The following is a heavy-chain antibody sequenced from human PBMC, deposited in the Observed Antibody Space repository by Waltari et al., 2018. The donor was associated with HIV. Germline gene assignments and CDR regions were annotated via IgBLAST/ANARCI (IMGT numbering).Heavy chain of an antibody. CDR2: IYFSGST. CDR3: ARHGGGKFGSGGFSNYYFGVDV. CDR1: GGSISNYY. V-gene: IGHV4-59*08. Sequence: QVQLQESGPGLVKPSENLSLTCTVSGGSISNYYWSWIRQPPGKGLEWIGYIYFSGSTKYHPTLKRRLNSSIDSSKNQSSLQMTSVTAAYTATYYGARHGGGKFGSGGFSNYYFGVDVWGQGTTVTVSS. J-gene: IGHJ6*02. D-gene: IGHD3-10*01.